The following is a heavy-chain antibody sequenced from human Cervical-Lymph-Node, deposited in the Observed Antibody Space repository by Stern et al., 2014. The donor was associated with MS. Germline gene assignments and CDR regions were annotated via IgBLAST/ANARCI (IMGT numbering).Heavy chain of an antibody. CDR3: ASGPILYSSSPDY. Sequence: VQLVESGAEVKKPGSSVKVSCKASGGTFSSYAISWVRQAPGQGLEWMGRIIPILGIANYAQKFQGRGTITADKSTSTAYMELSSLRSEDTAVYYCASGPILYSSSPDYWGQGTLVTVSS. V-gene: IGHV1-69*09. D-gene: IGHD6-13*01. CDR1: GGTFSSYA. CDR2: IIPILGIA. J-gene: IGHJ4*02.